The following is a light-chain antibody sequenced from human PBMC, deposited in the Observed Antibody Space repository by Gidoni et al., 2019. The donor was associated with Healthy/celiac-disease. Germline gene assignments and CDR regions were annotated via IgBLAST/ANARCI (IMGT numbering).Light chain of an antibody. V-gene: IGKV3-11*01. J-gene: IGKJ4*01. Sequence: ELVLTQSPATLSLSLGERATLSCRASQSVSSYLAWYQQKPGQAPRLLIYDASNRATGIPARFSGSGSGTDFTRTISSLEPEDFAVYYCQQRSNWPPLTFGGGTKVEIK. CDR3: QQRSNWPPLT. CDR2: DAS. CDR1: QSVSSY.